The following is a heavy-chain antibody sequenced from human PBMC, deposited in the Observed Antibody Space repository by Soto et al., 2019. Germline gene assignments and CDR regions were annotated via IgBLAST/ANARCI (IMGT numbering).Heavy chain of an antibody. CDR3: ARNTVARGFDY. D-gene: IGHD5-12*01. J-gene: IGHJ4*02. CDR2: IIPIFGTA. Sequence: SVKVSCKASGGTFSSYAISWVRQAPGQGLEWMGGIIPIFGTANYAQKFQGRVTITADKSTSTAYMELSNLRSEDTAVYYCARNTVARGFDYWGQGTLVTVSS. V-gene: IGHV1-69*06. CDR1: GGTFSSYA.